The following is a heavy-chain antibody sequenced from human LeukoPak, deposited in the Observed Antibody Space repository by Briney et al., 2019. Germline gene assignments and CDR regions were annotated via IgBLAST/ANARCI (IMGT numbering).Heavy chain of an antibody. Sequence: GASVKVSCKASGYTFTSYAMNWVRQAPGQGLEWMGWISAYNGNTNYAQKLQGRVTMTTDTSTSTAYMELRSLRSDDTAVYYCARDTRGIVVVIPDYWGQGTLVTVSS. D-gene: IGHD3-22*01. CDR3: ARDTRGIVVVIPDY. CDR1: GYTFTSYA. J-gene: IGHJ4*02. CDR2: ISAYNGNT. V-gene: IGHV1-18*01.